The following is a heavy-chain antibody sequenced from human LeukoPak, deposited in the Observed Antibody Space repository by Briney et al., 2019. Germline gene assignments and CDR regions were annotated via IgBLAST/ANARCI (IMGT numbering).Heavy chain of an antibody. CDR2: TDT. CDR3: ARLGRAYNWFFSDF. CDR1: GFNFSSYG. D-gene: IGHD5-24*01. Sequence: QPGGSLRLSCVASGFNFSSYGMSWVRQPPGKGLEWVSTTDTHYAESVKGRFTISSDNSKNTLYLQLNNLRVDDTALYYCARLGRAYNWFFSDFWGQGTRVTVSS. V-gene: IGHV3-23*05. J-gene: IGHJ4*02.